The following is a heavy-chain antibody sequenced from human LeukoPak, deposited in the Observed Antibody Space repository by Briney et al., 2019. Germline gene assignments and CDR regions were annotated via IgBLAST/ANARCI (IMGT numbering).Heavy chain of an antibody. Sequence: GGSLRLSCAVSGFTLSSHAMSWVRQAAGKGLEWVSSISGNGRHTYYADSVKGRFTISRDNFKNALYLQMNSLRVEDTAVYYCAIDPNWGTHSWGQGVLVTVSS. J-gene: IGHJ4*02. V-gene: IGHV3-23*01. CDR1: GFTLSSHA. D-gene: IGHD7-27*01. CDR2: ISGNGRHT. CDR3: AIDPNWGTHS.